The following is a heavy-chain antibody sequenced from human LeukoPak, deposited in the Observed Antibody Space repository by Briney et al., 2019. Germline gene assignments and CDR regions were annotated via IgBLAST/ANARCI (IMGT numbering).Heavy chain of an antibody. Sequence: DPSETLSLTCAVYGGSFSGYYWSWIRQPPGKGLEWIGEINHSGSTNYNPSLKSRVTISVDTSKNQFSLKLSSVTAADTAVYYCARDSSGWSDYWGQGTLVTVSS. V-gene: IGHV4-34*01. CDR3: ARDSSGWSDY. J-gene: IGHJ4*02. CDR2: INHSGST. D-gene: IGHD6-19*01. CDR1: GGSFSGYY.